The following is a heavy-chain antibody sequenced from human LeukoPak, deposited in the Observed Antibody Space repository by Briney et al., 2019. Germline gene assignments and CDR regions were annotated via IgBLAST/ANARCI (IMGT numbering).Heavy chain of an antibody. D-gene: IGHD4-17*01. J-gene: IGHJ4*02. Sequence: SETLSLTCTVSGGSISSGDYYWSWIRQPPGKGLEWIGYIYYSGTTYYNPSLKSRVTISVDTSKNQFSLNLSSVTAADTAVYFCARAWSYGDYYFDYWGQGTLATVSS. V-gene: IGHV4-30-4*01. CDR3: ARAWSYGDYYFDY. CDR1: GGSISSGDYY. CDR2: IYYSGTT.